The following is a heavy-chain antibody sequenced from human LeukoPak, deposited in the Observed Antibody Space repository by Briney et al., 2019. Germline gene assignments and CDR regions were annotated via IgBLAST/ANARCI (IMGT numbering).Heavy chain of an antibody. J-gene: IGHJ5*02. D-gene: IGHD6-6*01. V-gene: IGHV1-8*03. Sequence: ASVKVSCKASGYPFTSYDINWVRQATGQGLEWMGWMNPNSGNTGYAQKFQGRVTFSRNTSITTTYMELSSLRSEDTAVYYCARAIRADRRGSWFDPWGQGTLVTVSS. CDR2: MNPNSGNT. CDR1: GYPFTSYD. CDR3: ARAIRADRRGSWFDP.